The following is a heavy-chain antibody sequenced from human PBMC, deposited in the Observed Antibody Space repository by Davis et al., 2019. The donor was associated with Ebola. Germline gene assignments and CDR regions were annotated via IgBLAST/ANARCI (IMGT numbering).Heavy chain of an antibody. CDR1: GFTFSYYG. Sequence: GESLKISCTASGFTFSYYGMHWVRQAPGKGLEWVSSISSSSSYIYYADSVKGRFTISRDNAKNSLYLQMNSLRAEDTALYYCAKDMVTAAGILDYWGQGTLVTVSS. V-gene: IGHV3-21*04. CDR2: ISSSSSYI. J-gene: IGHJ4*02. CDR3: AKDMVTAAGILDY. D-gene: IGHD6-13*01.